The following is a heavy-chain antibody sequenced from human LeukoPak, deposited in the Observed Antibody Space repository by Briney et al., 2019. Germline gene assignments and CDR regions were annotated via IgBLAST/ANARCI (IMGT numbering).Heavy chain of an antibody. J-gene: IGHJ4*02. CDR1: GGSISSYY. Sequence: SETLSLTCTVSGGSISSYYWSWIWQPPGKGLEWIGYIYYSGSTNYNPSLKSRVTISVDTSKNQFSLKLSSVTAADTAVYYCARLVGAYGWLRYPLAYWGQGTLVTVSS. V-gene: IGHV4-59*08. D-gene: IGHD5-12*01. CDR3: ARLVGAYGWLRYPLAY. CDR2: IYYSGST.